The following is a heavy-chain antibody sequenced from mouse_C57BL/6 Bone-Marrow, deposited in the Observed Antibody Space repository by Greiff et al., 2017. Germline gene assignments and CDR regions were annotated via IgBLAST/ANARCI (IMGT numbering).Heavy chain of an antibody. J-gene: IGHJ2*01. CDR2: IDPEDGDT. CDR1: GFNIKDYY. CDR3: TTGGYYVYYFDY. D-gene: IGHD2-3*01. Sequence: VQLQPSGAELVRPGASVKLSCTASGFNIKDYYMHWVKQRPEQGLEWIGRIDPEDGDTESAPKFQGKATMTADTSSNTAYLQLSSLTSEDTAVYYCTTGGYYVYYFDYWGQGTTLTVSS. V-gene: IGHV14-1*01.